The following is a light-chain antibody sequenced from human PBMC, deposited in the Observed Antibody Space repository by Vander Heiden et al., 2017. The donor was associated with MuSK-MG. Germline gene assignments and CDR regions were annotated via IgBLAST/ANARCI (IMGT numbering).Light chain of an antibody. CDR1: SPNIGAGSD. Sequence: QSVLTQPPSVSGAPRQRVTISCTGSSPNIGAGSDVHWYQQLPGTAPKPLIEGNSNRPSGVPDRFSGSKSGTSASLAITGLQAEDEAEDDCQSYDSSLSGSVFGGGTKLTVL. J-gene: IGLJ2*01. V-gene: IGLV1-40*01. CDR3: QSYDSSLSGSV. CDR2: GNS.